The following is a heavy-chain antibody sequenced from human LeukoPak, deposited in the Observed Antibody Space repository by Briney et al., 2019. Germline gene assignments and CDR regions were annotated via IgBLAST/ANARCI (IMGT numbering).Heavy chain of an antibody. J-gene: IGHJ4*02. CDR1: RFTFSSYE. V-gene: IGHV3-48*03. CDR2: ISSSGNTK. Sequence: PGGTLRLSCAASRFTFSSYEMNWVRQAPGKGLEWVSSISSSGNTKHYADSVKGRFTISRDNAKNSLYLQMNSLRAEDTAIYYCARDKNYYDSSGRRKVTDYWGQGTLVTVSS. CDR3: ARDKNYYDSSGRRKVTDY. D-gene: IGHD3-22*01.